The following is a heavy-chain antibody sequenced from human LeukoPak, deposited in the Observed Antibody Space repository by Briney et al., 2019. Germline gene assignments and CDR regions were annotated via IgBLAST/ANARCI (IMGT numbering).Heavy chain of an antibody. D-gene: IGHD1-26*01. CDR3: ARSLHKQRIVGVTDY. J-gene: IGHJ4*02. V-gene: IGHV3-64*01. CDR2: ISSNGGST. CDR1: GFTFSSYA. Sequence: GGSLRLSCAASGFTFSSYAMHWVRQAPGKGLEYVSAISSNGGSTYYANSVKGRFTISRDNSKNTLYLQMGSLRAEDMAVYYCARSLHKQRIVGVTDYWGQGTLVTVSS.